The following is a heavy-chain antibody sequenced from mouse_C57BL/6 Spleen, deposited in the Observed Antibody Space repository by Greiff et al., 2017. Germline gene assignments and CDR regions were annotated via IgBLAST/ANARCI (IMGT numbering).Heavy chain of an antibody. V-gene: IGHV5-17*01. Sequence: EVQLQESVGGLVKPGGSLKLSCAASGFTFSDSGMHWVRQAPEKGLEWVAYISSGSSTIYYADTVKGRFTISRDHTKNTLFLQMTSLRAEDTAMYYCARLDYWGQGTSVTVS. CDR1: GFTFSDSG. CDR2: ISSGSSTI. J-gene: IGHJ4*01. CDR3: ARLDY.